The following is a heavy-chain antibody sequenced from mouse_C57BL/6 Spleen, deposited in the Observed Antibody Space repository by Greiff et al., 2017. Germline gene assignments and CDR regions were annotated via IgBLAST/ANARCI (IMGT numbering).Heavy chain of an antibody. CDR3: ERWVAMEC. CDR2: INPNNGGT. V-gene: IGHV1-26*01. J-gene: IGHJ4*01. CDR1: GYTFTDYY. Sequence: EVQLQQSGPELVKPGASVKLSCKASGYTFTDYYMNWVKQSHGQSLEWIGDINPNNGGTSYNQKFKGKATLTVDTSSSTAYMELRSLSSGDSADCYSERWVAMECRGQGASVTVS.